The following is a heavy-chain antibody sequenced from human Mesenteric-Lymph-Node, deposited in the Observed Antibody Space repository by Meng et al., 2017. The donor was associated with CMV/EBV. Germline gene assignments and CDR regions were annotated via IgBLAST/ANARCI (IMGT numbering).Heavy chain of an antibody. CDR2: INPQSGDT. CDR1: GYTFTAYY. Sequence: ASVKVSCKTSGYTFTAYYLHWVRQAPGQGLEWMGWINPQSGDTYYAQNFQGRVTMTRDTSISTAYMALSSLKSDDTAVYYCASVWYNAHDPFDYWGQGTVVTVSS. CDR3: ASVWYNAHDPFDY. V-gene: IGHV1-2*02. J-gene: IGHJ4*02. D-gene: IGHD1-14*01.